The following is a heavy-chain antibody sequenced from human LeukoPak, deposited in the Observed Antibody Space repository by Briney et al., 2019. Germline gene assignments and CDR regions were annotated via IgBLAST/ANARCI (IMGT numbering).Heavy chain of an antibody. CDR2: INTNTGNP. CDR1: GYTFTSYA. J-gene: IGHJ4*02. Sequence: ASVKVSCKASGYTFTSYAINWVRQAPGQGLEWRGWINTNTGNPTYAQGFTGRFVFSLDTSVSTAYLQISSLKAEDTAVYYCARRPRYCSGGSCHPTGAFVYWGQGTLVTVSS. V-gene: IGHV7-4-1*02. CDR3: ARRPRYCSGGSCHPTGAFVY. D-gene: IGHD2-15*01.